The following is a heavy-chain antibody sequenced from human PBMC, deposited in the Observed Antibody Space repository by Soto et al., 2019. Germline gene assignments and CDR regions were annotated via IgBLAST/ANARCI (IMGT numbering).Heavy chain of an antibody. CDR2: ISWDGGST. V-gene: IGHV3-43*01. CDR1: GFTFDDYT. Sequence: EVQLVESGGVVVQPGGSLRLSCAASGFTFDDYTMHWVRQAPGKGLEWVSLISWDGGSTYYADSVKGRFTISRDNSKNSLYLQMNRLRTEDTALYYCAKEHLGLHRAFDIWGQGTMVTVSS. J-gene: IGHJ3*02. D-gene: IGHD4-4*01. CDR3: AKEHLGLHRAFDI.